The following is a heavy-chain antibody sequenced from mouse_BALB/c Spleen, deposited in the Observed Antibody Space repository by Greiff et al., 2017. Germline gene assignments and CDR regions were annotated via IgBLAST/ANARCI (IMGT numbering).Heavy chain of an antibody. CDR2: IWAGGST. CDR3: ARDSGTWFAY. Sequence: VQGVESGPGLVAPSQSLSITCTVSGFSLTSYGVHWVRQPPGKGLEWLGVIWAGGSTNYNSALMSRLSISKDNSKSQVFLKMNSLQTDDTAMYYCARDSGTWFAYWGQGTLITVSA. V-gene: IGHV2-9*02. J-gene: IGHJ3*01. CDR1: GFSLTSYG. D-gene: IGHD4-1*01.